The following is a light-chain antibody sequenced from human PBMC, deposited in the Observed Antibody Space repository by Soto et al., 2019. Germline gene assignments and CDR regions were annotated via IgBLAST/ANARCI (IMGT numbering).Light chain of an antibody. CDR2: WAS. CDR1: QSVLYSSTNKNY. Sequence: DIVMTQSPDSLAVSLGERATINCKSSQSVLYSSTNKNYLAWYQQKPGQPPKMLIYWASTRESGVPDRFSGSGSGTEFTLTTSSLQSEDVAVYYCQQYYTTPPTFGQGTKVEIK. J-gene: IGKJ1*01. V-gene: IGKV4-1*01. CDR3: QQYYTTPPT.